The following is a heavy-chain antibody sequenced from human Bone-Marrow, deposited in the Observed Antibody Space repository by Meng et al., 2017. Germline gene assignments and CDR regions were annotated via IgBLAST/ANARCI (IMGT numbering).Heavy chain of an antibody. V-gene: IGHV3-23*01. Sequence: GGSLRLSCAASGFTFSSYAMSWVRQAPGKGLEWVSAISGSGGSTYYADSVKGRFTISRDNSKNTLYLQMNSLRAEDTAVYYCARASSGSYYFDLDYWGQGTLVTVS. D-gene: IGHD1-26*01. CDR2: ISGSGGST. CDR1: GFTFSSYA. J-gene: IGHJ4*02. CDR3: ARASSGSYYFDLDY.